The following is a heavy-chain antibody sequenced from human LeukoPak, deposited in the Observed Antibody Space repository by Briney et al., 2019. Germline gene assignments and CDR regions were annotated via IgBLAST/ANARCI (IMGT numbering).Heavy chain of an antibody. D-gene: IGHD2-8*01. V-gene: IGHV1-2*02. Sequence: ASVKVSCKASGYTFTGYYMHWVRQAPGQGLEWMGWINPNSGGTNYAQKFQGRVTMTRDTSISTAYTELSRLRSDDTAVYYCARVRADCTNGVCYKALGVYYFDYWGQGTLVTVSS. J-gene: IGHJ4*02. CDR2: INPNSGGT. CDR3: ARVRADCTNGVCYKALGVYYFDY. CDR1: GYTFTGYY.